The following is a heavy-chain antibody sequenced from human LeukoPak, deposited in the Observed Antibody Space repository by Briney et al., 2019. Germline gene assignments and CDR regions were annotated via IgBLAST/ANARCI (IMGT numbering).Heavy chain of an antibody. Sequence: ASVKVSCKASGYTFTSYGISWVRQAPGQGLEWVGWISAYNGNTNYAQKLQGRVTMTTDTSTSTAYMELNSLRSEDSAVYYCARAISDCAIPNCYKGYFDYWGQGTRVTVSS. CDR2: ISAYNGNT. J-gene: IGHJ4*02. D-gene: IGHD2-2*02. CDR3: ARAISDCAIPNCYKGYFDY. CDR1: GYTFTSYG. V-gene: IGHV1-18*01.